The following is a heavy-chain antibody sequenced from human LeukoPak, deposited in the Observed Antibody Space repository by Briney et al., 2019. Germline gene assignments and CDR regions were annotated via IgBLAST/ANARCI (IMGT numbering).Heavy chain of an antibody. CDR1: GFTFSSYA. D-gene: IGHD3-22*01. V-gene: IGHV3-30*04. CDR2: ISYDGSDK. J-gene: IGHJ4*02. Sequence: GGSLRLSCAASGFTFSSYAMHWVRQAPGKGLEWVAVISYDGSDKYYADSVKGRFTISRDNSKNTLYLQMNSLRAEDTAVYYCAKRGVGDSSGYYYGNLDYWGQGTLVTVSS. CDR3: AKRGVGDSSGYYYGNLDY.